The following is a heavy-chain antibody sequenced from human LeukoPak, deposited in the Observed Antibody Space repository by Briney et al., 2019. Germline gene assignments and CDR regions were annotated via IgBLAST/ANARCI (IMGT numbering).Heavy chain of an antibody. CDR1: GFTFSDFY. J-gene: IGHJ6*04. CDR3: AELGITMIGGV. CDR2: ISTSGTTI. Sequence: GGSLRLSCAASGFTFSDFYMGWIRQAPGKGLEWVSYISTSGTTIYYADSVKGRFTISRDNAKNSLYLQMNSLRAEDTAVYYCAELGITMIGGVWGKGTTVTISS. D-gene: IGHD3-10*02. V-gene: IGHV3-11*04.